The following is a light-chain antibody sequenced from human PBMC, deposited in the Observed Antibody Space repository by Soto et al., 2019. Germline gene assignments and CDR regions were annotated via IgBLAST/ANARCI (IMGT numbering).Light chain of an antibody. CDR1: SSDIGRYNY. CDR2: DVS. CDR3: CSYISSSTYV. V-gene: IGLV2-14*01. J-gene: IGLJ1*01. Sequence: QSALTQPASVSGSPGQSITISCTGTSSDIGRYNYVSWYQQYPGKAPKFMIYDVSNRPSGVSNRFSGSKSGNTASLTISGLQAEDEADYYCCSYISSSTYVFGTGTKVTVL.